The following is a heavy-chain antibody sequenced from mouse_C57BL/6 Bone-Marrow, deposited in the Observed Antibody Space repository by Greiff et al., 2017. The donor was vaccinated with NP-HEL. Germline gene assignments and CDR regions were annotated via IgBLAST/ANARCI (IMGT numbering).Heavy chain of an antibody. CDR2: IYPGSGST. CDR3: ARGGSNYAFAY. J-gene: IGHJ3*01. V-gene: IGHV1-55*01. CDR1: GYTFTSYW. D-gene: IGHD2-5*01. Sequence: VQLQQSGAELVKPGTSVKMSCKASGYTFTSYWITWVKQRPGQGLEWIGDIYPGSGSTNYNEKFKSKATLTVDTSSSTAYMQLSSLTSEDSAVYYCARGGSNYAFAYWGQGTLVTVSA.